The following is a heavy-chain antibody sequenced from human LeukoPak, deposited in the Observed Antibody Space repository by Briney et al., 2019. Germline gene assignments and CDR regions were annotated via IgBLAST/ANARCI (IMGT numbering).Heavy chain of an antibody. CDR1: GFTFSNFG. Sequence: GGSLRLSCEASGFTFSNFGMHWVRQAPGKGLEWVAVISYDGKNEYYTDFVKGRFTISRDNAKNTLYLQMNSLRAEDTAVYYCAKEVGGNSIFDYWGQGTLVTVSS. CDR2: ISYDGKNE. D-gene: IGHD4-23*01. V-gene: IGHV3-30*18. CDR3: AKEVGGNSIFDY. J-gene: IGHJ4*02.